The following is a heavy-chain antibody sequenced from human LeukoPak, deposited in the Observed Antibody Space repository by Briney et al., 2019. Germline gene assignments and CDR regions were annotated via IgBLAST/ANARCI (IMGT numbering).Heavy chain of an antibody. D-gene: IGHD5-12*01. CDR2: INPKSGGT. CDR1: GYTFPGYY. J-gene: IGHJ5*02. CDR3: ARGFSGNFKRWFDP. V-gene: IGHV1-2*02. Sequence: ASVKVSCKASGYTFPGYYIHWVRQAPGQGLEWMGWINPKSGGTNYQGRVTMTRDTSITTAYMELSRLRSDDTAVYYCARGFSGNFKRWFDPWGQGTLVTVSS.